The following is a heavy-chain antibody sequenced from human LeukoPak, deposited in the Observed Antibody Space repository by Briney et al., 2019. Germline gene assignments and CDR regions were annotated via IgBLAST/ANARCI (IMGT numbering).Heavy chain of an antibody. CDR3: ARSPRYSGYDYGSDY. CDR2: INHSGRT. CDR1: GGSFSAYY. J-gene: IGHJ4*02. D-gene: IGHD5-12*01. Sequence: SETLSLTCAVYGGSFSAYYWSWIRQPPGKGLEWIGEINHSGRTNYNASLRSRVTISVDTSKNQFSLKMSYVTAADTAVYYCARSPRYSGYDYGSDYWGRGILVTVSS. V-gene: IGHV4-34*01.